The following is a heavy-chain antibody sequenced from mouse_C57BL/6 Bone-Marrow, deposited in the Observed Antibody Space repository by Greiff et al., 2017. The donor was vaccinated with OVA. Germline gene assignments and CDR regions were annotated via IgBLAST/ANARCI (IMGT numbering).Heavy chain of an antibody. V-gene: IGHV5-6*01. J-gene: IGHJ3*01. CDR2: ISSGGSYT. Sequence: EVQGVESGGDLVKPGGSLKLSCAASGFTFSSYGMSWVRQTPDKRLEWVATISSGGSYTYYPDSVKGRFTISRDNAKNTLYLQMSSLKSEYTAMYYCARHSDYYGSSYEWFAYWGQGTLVTVSA. CDR3: ARHSDYYGSSYEWFAY. CDR1: GFTFSSYG. D-gene: IGHD1-1*01.